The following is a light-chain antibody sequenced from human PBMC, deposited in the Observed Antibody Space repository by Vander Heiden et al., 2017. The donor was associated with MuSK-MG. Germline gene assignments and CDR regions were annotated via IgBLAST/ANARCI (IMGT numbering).Light chain of an antibody. J-gene: IGKJ3*01. CDR1: QSISSW. CDR2: KAS. V-gene: IGKV1-5*03. CDR3: QQYNSYSPLT. Sequence: DIQMTQSPSTLSASVGDRVTITCRASQSISSWLAWYQQKPGKAPKLLIYKASSLESGVPSRFSGSGSGTEFTLTISSLQPDDFATYYCQQYNSYSPLTFGPGTKVXIK.